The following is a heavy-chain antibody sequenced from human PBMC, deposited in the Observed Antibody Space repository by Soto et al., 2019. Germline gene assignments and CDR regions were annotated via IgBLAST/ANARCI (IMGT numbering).Heavy chain of an antibody. D-gene: IGHD2-15*01. V-gene: IGHV5-51*01. J-gene: IGHJ4*02. CDR3: ASSRIASKYYFDY. CDR1: GYSFTSYW. CDR2: IYPGDSDT. Sequence: GESLKISCKGSGYSFTSYWIGWVRQMPGKGLEWMGIIYPGDSDTRYSPSFQGQVTISADKSISTAYLQWSSLKASDPAMYYCASSRIASKYYFDYWGQGTLVTVSS.